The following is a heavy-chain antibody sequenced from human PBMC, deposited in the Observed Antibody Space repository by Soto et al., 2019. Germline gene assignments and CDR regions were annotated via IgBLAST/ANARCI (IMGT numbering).Heavy chain of an antibody. D-gene: IGHD2-2*01. J-gene: IGHJ6*02. V-gene: IGHV3-30-3*01. CDR2: ISHDGSKE. Sequence: QVQMVESGGGVVQPGRSLRLSCAASGFSFSTTAFHWVRQAPGKGREWVTVISHDGSKEYYADSVKGRFTISRDNSKSTLYLQMTTLRTEDTAVYYCARAMGFCSSTSCFGYGMDVWGQGTTVTVSS. CDR1: GFSFSTTA. CDR3: ARAMGFCSSTSCFGYGMDV.